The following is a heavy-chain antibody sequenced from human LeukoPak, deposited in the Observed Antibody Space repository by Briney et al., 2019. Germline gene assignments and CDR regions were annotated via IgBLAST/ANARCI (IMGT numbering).Heavy chain of an antibody. V-gene: IGHV3-21*01. CDR3: ARVTGGARNDNFYYYHMDV. Sequence: GGSLRLSCAASGFTFSTYSMNWVPQAPGKGLEWWSSITSSSSYIYHTDSVKGRFTISRDNAKNSLYLQMNSLRAEDTAVYYCARVTGGARNDNFYYYHMDVWGKGTTVSVSS. CDR2: ITSSSSYI. CDR1: GFTFSTYS. D-gene: IGHD5-24*01. J-gene: IGHJ6*03.